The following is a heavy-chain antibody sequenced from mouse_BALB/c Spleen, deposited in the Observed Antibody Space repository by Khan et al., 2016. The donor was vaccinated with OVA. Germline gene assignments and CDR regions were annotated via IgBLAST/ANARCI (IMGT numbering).Heavy chain of an antibody. Sequence: VQLKESGAELVRPGALVKLSCKGSGFNIKDYYMHWVKQRPEQGLEWIGWIDPENGNTIYDPKLQGKANITADTSSNTAYLQLSSLESEDTVVSYCARSGYSAWFAYWGQGTLVTVSA. CDR1: GFNIKDYY. D-gene: IGHD4-1*01. CDR2: IDPENGNT. V-gene: IGHV14-1*02. CDR3: ARSGYSAWFAY. J-gene: IGHJ3*01.